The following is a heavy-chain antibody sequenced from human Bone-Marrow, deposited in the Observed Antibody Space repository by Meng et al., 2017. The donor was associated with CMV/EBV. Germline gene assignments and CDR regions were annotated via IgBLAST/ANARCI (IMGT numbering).Heavy chain of an antibody. CDR3: SRYGPLYYYYGMDV. Sequence: PGGTFSSYTISWGRQAPGQGLEWMGRIIPILGIANYAQKFQGRVTITADKSTSTAYMELSSLRSEDTAVYYCSRYGPLYYYYGMDVWGQGTTVTVSS. J-gene: IGHJ6*02. CDR1: GGTFSSYT. V-gene: IGHV1-69*02. CDR2: IIPILGIA. D-gene: IGHD5-18*01.